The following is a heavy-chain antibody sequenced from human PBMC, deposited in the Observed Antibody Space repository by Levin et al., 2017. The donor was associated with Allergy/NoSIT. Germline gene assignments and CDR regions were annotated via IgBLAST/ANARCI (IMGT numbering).Heavy chain of an antibody. D-gene: IGHD6-13*01. CDR1: GGPISGGGDY. V-gene: IGHV4-31*03. Sequence: SETLSLTCTVSGGPISGGGDYWTWVRQHPGKGLEWIGYIYYSGSTYYNPFLESRVKISVDMSYNQFLLNLSSVTAADTAVYYYARGRSAAGLFDYWGPGTLVTVSS. CDR2: IYYSGST. J-gene: IGHJ4*02. CDR3: ARGRSAAGLFDY.